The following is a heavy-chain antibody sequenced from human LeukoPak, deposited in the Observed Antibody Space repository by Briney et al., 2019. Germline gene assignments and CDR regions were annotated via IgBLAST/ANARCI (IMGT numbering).Heavy chain of an antibody. J-gene: IGHJ4*02. CDR1: GGSLSSYY. V-gene: IGHV4-59*08. D-gene: IGHD2-2*01. Sequence: PSETLSLTRTVSGGSLSSYYWSWMRQTPGKGLEWIGYIYYSGSTNYNPSLKSRVNISVDTSKNQFSLKLSSVTAADTALYYCASRYCSSTSCYLFHWGQGTLVTVSS. CDR3: ASRYCSSTSCYLFH. CDR2: IYYSGST.